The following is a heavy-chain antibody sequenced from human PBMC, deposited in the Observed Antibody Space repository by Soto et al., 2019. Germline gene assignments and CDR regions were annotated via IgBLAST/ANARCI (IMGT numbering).Heavy chain of an antibody. CDR1: GFTFSSYT. Sequence: RLSCAASGFTFSSYTMSWVRQAPGKGLEWVSGISATGGSTYYADSVKGRFTFSRDNSKNTLYLQMNSLRAEDTAVYYCAKGFIRDCGGDCTVDTWGQXTLLTVAS. D-gene: IGHD2-21*02. CDR2: ISATGGST. CDR3: AKGFIRDCGGDCTVDT. V-gene: IGHV3-23*01. J-gene: IGHJ5*02.